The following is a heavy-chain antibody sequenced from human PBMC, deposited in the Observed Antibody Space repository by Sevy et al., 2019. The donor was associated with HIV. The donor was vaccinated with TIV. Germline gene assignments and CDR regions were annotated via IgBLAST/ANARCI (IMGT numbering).Heavy chain of an antibody. J-gene: IGHJ4*02. D-gene: IGHD3-22*01. V-gene: IGHV4-39*01. CDR2: VSYGGST. CDR3: ARQKVRSAYYYDTSGRQGKADFDS. Sequence: SETLSLTCTVSGGSIGSNSFYWGWIRQSPGKELEWIGTVSYGGSTYYNPSLRSRVTISVDASKKQFSLKLSSVTAADTAVYYCARQKVRSAYYYDTSGRQGKADFDSWGQGTLVTVSS. CDR1: GGSIGSNSFY.